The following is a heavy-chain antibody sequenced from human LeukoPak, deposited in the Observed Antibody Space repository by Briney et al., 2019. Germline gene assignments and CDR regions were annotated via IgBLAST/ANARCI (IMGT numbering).Heavy chain of an antibody. CDR3: ARSDGYGLVGI. V-gene: IGHV4-39*07. CDR1: GGSISTSNYY. J-gene: IGHJ3*02. D-gene: IGHD3-10*01. CDR2: IFYSGST. Sequence: SETLSLTCTVSGGSISTSNYYWGWIRQPPGKGLEWIGNIFYSGSTYYSPSLRSRVTISLDTSKNHFSLTLSSVTAADTAVYYCARSDGYGLVGIWGQGTMVTVSS.